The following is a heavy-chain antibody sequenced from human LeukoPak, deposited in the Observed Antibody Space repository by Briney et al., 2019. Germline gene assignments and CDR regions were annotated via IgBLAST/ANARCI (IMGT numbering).Heavy chain of an antibody. V-gene: IGHV4-59*08. J-gene: IGHJ6*02. Sequence: SETLSLTCTVSGGSMTNYYWSWIRQSPGKGLEWIGHIYYRGDTKYNPSLKSRVTVSVDTSKQQFSLRLSSVSAADTAVYYCARLSGPSGGPVSFFGLDAWGQGTTVIVSS. CDR2: IYYRGDT. D-gene: IGHD6-19*01. CDR3: ARLSGPSGGPVSFFGLDA. CDR1: GGSMTNYY.